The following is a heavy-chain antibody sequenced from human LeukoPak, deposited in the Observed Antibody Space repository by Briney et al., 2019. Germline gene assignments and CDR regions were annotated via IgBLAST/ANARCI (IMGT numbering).Heavy chain of an antibody. J-gene: IGHJ4*02. D-gene: IGHD3-9*01. Sequence: GGSLRLSCAASGFTFSSYSMNWVRQAPGKGLEWVSSISSSSSFIYYADSVKGRFTISRDNAKNSLYLQMNSPRAEDTAVYYCAREGSPGTDFDWLRAVYFDYWGQGTLVTVSS. CDR1: GFTFSSYS. CDR3: AREGSPGTDFDWLRAVYFDY. V-gene: IGHV3-21*01. CDR2: ISSSSSFI.